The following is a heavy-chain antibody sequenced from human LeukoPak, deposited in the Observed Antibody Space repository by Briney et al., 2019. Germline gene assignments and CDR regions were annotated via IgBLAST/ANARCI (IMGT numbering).Heavy chain of an antibody. CDR3: ARQKYCSSTSCPRGFDY. CDR2: IYYSGST. Sequence: PSQTLSLTCTVSGGSISSGGYYWSWIRQHPGKGLEWIGYIYYSGSTNYNPSLKSRVTISVDTSKNQFSLKLSSVTAADTAVYYCARQKYCSSTSCPRGFDYWGQGTLVTVSS. J-gene: IGHJ4*02. D-gene: IGHD2-2*01. CDR1: GGSISSGGYY. V-gene: IGHV4-31*03.